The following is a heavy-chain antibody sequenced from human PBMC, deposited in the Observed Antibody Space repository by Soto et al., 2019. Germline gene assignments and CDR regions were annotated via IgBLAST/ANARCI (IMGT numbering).Heavy chain of an antibody. J-gene: IGHJ3*01. CDR2: LNNNGDDT. D-gene: IGHD2-2*01. V-gene: IGHV3-21*01. Sequence: GVSLRLSCAASGFTFSSNAMSWVRQAPGKGLEWVSSLNNNGDDTEYAESVRGRFTIFRDNTKNLLNIRMNSLRAEETAVYYCARDESRTGVVPAANAFDLWGQGTMVTVSS. CDR3: ARDESRTGVVPAANAFDL. CDR1: GFTFSSNA.